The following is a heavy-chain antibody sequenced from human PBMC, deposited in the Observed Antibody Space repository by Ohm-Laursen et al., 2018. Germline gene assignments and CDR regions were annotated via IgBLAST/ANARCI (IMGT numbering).Heavy chain of an antibody. Sequence: SLRLSCTASGFTFSSYSMNWVRQAPGKGLEWVSYISSSSSTIYYADSVKGRFTISRDNAKNSLYLQMNSLRAEDTAVYYCARDKGYCYYGMDVWGQGTTVTVSS. CDR1: GFTFSSYS. J-gene: IGHJ6*02. CDR3: ARDKGYCYYGMDV. V-gene: IGHV3-48*01. CDR2: ISSSSSTI.